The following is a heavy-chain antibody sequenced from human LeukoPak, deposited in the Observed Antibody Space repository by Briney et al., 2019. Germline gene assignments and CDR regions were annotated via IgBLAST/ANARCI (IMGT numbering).Heavy chain of an antibody. CDR1: GFTFSSYW. CDR3: AREVRTGFEYYFDY. V-gene: IGHV3-74*01. J-gene: IGHJ4*02. CDR2: INSDGSST. Sequence: GGSLRLSCAASGFTFSSYWMHWVRQAPGKGLVWVSRINSDGSSTSYADSVKGRFTISRDNAKNTLYLQMNSLRAEDTAVYYCAREVRTGFEYYFDYWVREPWSPSPQ. D-gene: IGHD1/OR15-1a*01.